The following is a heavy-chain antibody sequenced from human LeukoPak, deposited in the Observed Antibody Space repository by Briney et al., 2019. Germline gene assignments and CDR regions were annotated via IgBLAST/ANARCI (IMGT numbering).Heavy chain of an antibody. V-gene: IGHV1-69*13. J-gene: IGHJ4*02. CDR2: IIPIFGTA. CDR3: ARGRYSSRWYGSNFDY. Sequence: ASVKVSCKASGGTFSSYAISWVRQAPGQGLEWMGGIIPIFGTANYAQKFQGRVTITADESTSTAYMELSSLRSEDTAVYYCARGRYSSRWYGSNFDYWGQGTLVTVSS. D-gene: IGHD6-13*01. CDR1: GGTFSSYA.